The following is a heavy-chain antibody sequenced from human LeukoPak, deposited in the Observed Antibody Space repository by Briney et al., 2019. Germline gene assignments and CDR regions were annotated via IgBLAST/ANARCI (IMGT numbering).Heavy chain of an antibody. J-gene: IGHJ5*02. D-gene: IGHD6-13*01. CDR1: GDSISSSSSY. Sequence: SETLSLTCTVSGDSISSSSSYWGWIRQPPRKGLEWIGSIYHNGNTYYNPSLKSRVTISVDTSKNEFSLKLSSVTAADTAVYYCARAYHSSWYLNWFDPWGQGTLVTVSS. CDR3: ARAYHSSWYLNWFDP. CDR2: IYHNGNT. V-gene: IGHV4-39*07.